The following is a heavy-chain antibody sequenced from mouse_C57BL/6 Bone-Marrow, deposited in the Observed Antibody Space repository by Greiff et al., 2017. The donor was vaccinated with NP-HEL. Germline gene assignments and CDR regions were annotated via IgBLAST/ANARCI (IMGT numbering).Heavy chain of an antibody. Sequence: QVQLQQSGPGLVQPSQSLSITCTVSGFSLTSYGVHWVRQSPGKGLEWLGVIWSGGRTDYNAAFISRLSISKDNSKSQVFFKMNSLQADDTAIYYCARSITTVVAKNYAMDYWGQGTSVTVSS. D-gene: IGHD1-1*01. CDR1: GFSLTSYG. J-gene: IGHJ4*01. CDR2: IWSGGRT. V-gene: IGHV2-2*01. CDR3: ARSITTVVAKNYAMDY.